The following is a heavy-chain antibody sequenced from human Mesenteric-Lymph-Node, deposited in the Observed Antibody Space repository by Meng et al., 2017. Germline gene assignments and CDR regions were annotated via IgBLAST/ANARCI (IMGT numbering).Heavy chain of an antibody. V-gene: IGHV3-74*01. Sequence: LSLTCAASGFTFSDYYMSWIRQAPGKGLVWVSLINPDGSTTNYADSVKGRFTISRDNAKNTVYLQMDSLRAEDTAIYYCASFQYTMEDYWGQGTLVTVSS. J-gene: IGHJ4*02. D-gene: IGHD3-3*01. CDR3: ASFQYTMEDY. CDR1: GFTFSDYY. CDR2: INPDGSTT.